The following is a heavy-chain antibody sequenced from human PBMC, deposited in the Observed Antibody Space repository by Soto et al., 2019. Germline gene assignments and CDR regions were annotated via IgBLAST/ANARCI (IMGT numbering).Heavy chain of an antibody. D-gene: IGHD3-16*01. Sequence: QVQLVQSGAEVKKPGSSVKVSCKASGGTFSSYAISWVRQAPGQGLEWMGGIIPIFGTANYAQKFQGRVTIAAEESTGTAYMELSSLRSEDTAVYYWARDPLHHPPPYVQAYNWFDPWGQGTLVTVSS. V-gene: IGHV1-69*12. CDR2: IIPIFGTA. J-gene: IGHJ5*02. CDR3: ARDPLHHPPPYVQAYNWFDP. CDR1: GGTFSSYA.